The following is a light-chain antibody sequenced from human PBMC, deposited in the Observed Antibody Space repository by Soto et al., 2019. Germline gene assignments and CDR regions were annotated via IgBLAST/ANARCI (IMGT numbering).Light chain of an antibody. Sequence: QPVLTQSPSASASLGASVRLTCTLSSGHSYYAIAWHQQQPEKGTRYLMRLNSDGSHSKGDGIPDRFSGSSSGAERYLTISSLQSEDEADYYCQTWATGIVVFGGGTKLTVL. J-gene: IGLJ2*01. V-gene: IGLV4-69*01. CDR2: LNSDGSH. CDR1: SGHSYYA. CDR3: QTWATGIVV.